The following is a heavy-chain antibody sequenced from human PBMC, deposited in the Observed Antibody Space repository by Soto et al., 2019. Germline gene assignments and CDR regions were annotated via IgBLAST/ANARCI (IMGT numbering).Heavy chain of an antibody. J-gene: IGHJ4*02. D-gene: IGHD3-22*01. CDR1: GFSFSRYV. V-gene: IGHV3-23*01. CDR2: ITSRGDGI. Sequence: GGSLRLSCAASGFSFSRYVMSWVRQAPGKGLEWVSGITSRGDGIYYADSVQGRFTISRDNSKNTLYLQMNSLRAEDTAVYYCAKDIDYYDSSGYDYWGQGTLVTVSS. CDR3: AKDIDYYDSSGYDY.